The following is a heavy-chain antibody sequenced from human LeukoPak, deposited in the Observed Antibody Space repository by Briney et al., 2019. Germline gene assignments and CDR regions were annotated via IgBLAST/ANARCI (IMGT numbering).Heavy chain of an antibody. J-gene: IGHJ4*02. CDR3: ARGLFYCSSTSCGGRLFDY. CDR1: GGSISSYY. V-gene: IGHV4-59*08. D-gene: IGHD2-2*01. Sequence: SETLSLTCTVSGGSISSYYWSWIRQPPGKGLEWLGYIYYSGSTNYNPSLKSRVTISVDTSKNQFSLKLSSVTAADTAVYYCARGLFYCSSTSCGGRLFDYWGQGTLVTVSS. CDR2: IYYSGST.